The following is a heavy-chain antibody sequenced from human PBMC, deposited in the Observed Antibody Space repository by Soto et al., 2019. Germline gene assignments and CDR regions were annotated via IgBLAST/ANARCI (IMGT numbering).Heavy chain of an antibody. V-gene: IGHV1-69*06. D-gene: IGHD3-3*01. CDR3: ARDPVSPDYDFWSGSSSYYYYYGMDV. CDR1: WCSFSSDA. J-gene: IGHJ6*02. Sequence: FSVKVYCKASWCSFSSDASSWVRQAPGQGLEWMGGIIPIFGTANYAQKFQGRVTITADKSTSTAYMELSSLRSEDTAVYYCARDPVSPDYDFWSGSSSYYYYYGMDVWGQGTTVTVSS. CDR2: IIPIFGTA.